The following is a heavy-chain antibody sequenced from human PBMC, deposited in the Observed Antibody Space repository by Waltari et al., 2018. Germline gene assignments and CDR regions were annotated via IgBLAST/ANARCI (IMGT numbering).Heavy chain of an antibody. J-gene: IGHJ4*02. CDR1: GYDFDDYS. CDR2: ISSVKTNT. CDR3: ARSRYNFDSTGPYPH. V-gene: IGHV1-18*01. Sequence: QVQLVQSGSEVKKPGASVKVSCKASGYDFDDYSIVWLRQAPGQGLEWMGWISSVKTNTRYAQNFQDRVIMTTDASTTTAYMEVRGRRSDDTAVYYCARSRYNFDSTGPYPHWGQGTVVTVSS. D-gene: IGHD3-22*01.